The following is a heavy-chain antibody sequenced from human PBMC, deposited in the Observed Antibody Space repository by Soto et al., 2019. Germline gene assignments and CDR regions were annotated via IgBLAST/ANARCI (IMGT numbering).Heavy chain of an antibody. CDR2: IWYDGSNK. V-gene: IGHV3-33*08. CDR1: GGTFGDYG. Sequence: GGPKRHSCPASGGTFGDYGRHLVRQAPGKGLEWVAVIWYDGSNKYYADSVKGRFTISRDDSRDTLYLQMSSLRPEDTAVYYCAREHSGYYFDYWGQGTLVTVSS. J-gene: IGHJ4*02. CDR3: AREHSGYYFDY. D-gene: IGHD5-12*01.